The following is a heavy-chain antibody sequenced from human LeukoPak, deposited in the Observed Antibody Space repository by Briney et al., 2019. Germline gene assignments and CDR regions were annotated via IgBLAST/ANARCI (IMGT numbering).Heavy chain of an antibody. CDR1: GYTFTGYY. V-gene: IGHV1-2*06. J-gene: IGHJ4*02. D-gene: IGHD3-10*01. CDR2: INPNSGGT. CDR3: ARGAWFGEKNY. Sequence: VASVKVSCKASGYTFTGYYMHWVRQAPGQGLEWMGRINPNSGGTNYAQKFQGRVTMTRDTSISTAYMELSRLRSDDTAAYYCARGAWFGEKNYWGQGTLVTVSS.